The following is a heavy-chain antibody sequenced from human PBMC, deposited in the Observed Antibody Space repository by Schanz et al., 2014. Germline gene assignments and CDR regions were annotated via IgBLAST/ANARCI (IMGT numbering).Heavy chain of an antibody. J-gene: IGHJ4*02. CDR2: ITGASDHI. CDR1: GFIFGSSV. V-gene: IGHV3-23*01. Sequence: EVQLLESGGGLVEPGGSLRLSCAASGFIFGSSVMAWVRQAPGKGLEWVSGITGASDHIDYAESVKGRFTISRDSSKNTLFLQMNSLRTEDTAVYYCARGGPAYYFDDWGQGTLVTVSS. CDR3: ARGGPAYYFDD.